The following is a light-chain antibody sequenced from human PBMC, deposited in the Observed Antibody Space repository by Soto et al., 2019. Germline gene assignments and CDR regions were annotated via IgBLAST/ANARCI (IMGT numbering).Light chain of an antibody. CDR2: KAS. J-gene: IGKJ1*01. V-gene: IGKV1-5*03. Sequence: DIQMTQSPSTLSASVGDRVTITCRASQSISSWLAWYQQKPGKAPKLLIYKASSLESVVPSRFSGSGSGTEFTLTISSLQPDDFAPYYCQQYNSYSGTFGQGTKVEI. CDR1: QSISSW. CDR3: QQYNSYSGT.